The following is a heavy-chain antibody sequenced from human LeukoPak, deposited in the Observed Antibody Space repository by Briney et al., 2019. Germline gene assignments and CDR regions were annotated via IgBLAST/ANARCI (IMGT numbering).Heavy chain of an antibody. J-gene: IGHJ4*02. D-gene: IGHD3-9*01. CDR2: ISYDGSNK. CDR1: ASTSSSFA. Sequence: GGSLRLSCAASASTSSSFAAHWVRQLPGRGLGWVAVISYDGSNKYYTDSVKARFTISRDNSKNTLYLQMNSLRAEDTAVYYCAKDRYYDILTGYYDYWGQGTLVTVSS. CDR3: AKDRYYDILTGYYDY. V-gene: IGHV3-30*18.